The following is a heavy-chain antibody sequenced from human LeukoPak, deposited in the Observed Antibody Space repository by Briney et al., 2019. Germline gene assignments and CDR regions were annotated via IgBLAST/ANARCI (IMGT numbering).Heavy chain of an antibody. CDR1: GFTFNSYG. Sequence: PGGSLRLSCAAAGFTFNSYGMHWVRQPPGKALEWVAVVSYAGTNKYYADCVRGRFTSPGDNSKNTLYLQMNSLRAEDTAVYYCARDISSRYFDLWGQGTLVTVSS. CDR3: ARDISSRYFDL. J-gene: IGHJ4*02. V-gene: IGHV3-33*01. CDR2: VSYAGTNK.